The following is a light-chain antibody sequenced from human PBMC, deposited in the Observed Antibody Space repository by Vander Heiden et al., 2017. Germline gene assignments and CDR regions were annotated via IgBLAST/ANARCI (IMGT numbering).Light chain of an antibody. V-gene: IGLV2-14*01. CDR1: SSDVGSYND. J-gene: IGLJ1*01. Sequence: QSALTQPASVSGAPGQSVTISCRGTSSDVGSYNDVSYYQKHPGKAPKLIIYEVSKPPSGVSNRFSGSKSGNTAFLTISGLQADDEADYYCSSYTSSSTYVFGTGTKVTVL. CDR2: EVS. CDR3: SSYTSSSTYV.